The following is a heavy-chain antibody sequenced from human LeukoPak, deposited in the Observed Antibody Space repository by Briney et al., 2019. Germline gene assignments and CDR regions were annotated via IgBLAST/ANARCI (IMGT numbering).Heavy chain of an antibody. D-gene: IGHD2-2*01. Sequence: PGGSLRLSCAASGFIFSNYAMHWVRQAPGKGLEWVSTIGGSGSSTFYADSVKGRFTISRDNSKNTLYLQMNSLRAEDTAVYYCAKAAYQLPTWYMDVWGKGTTVTVSS. CDR1: GFIFSNYA. J-gene: IGHJ6*03. CDR2: IGGSGSST. CDR3: AKAAYQLPTWYMDV. V-gene: IGHV3-23*01.